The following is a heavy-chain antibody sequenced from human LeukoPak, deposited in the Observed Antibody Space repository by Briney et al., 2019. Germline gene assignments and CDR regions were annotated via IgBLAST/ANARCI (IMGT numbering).Heavy chain of an antibody. V-gene: IGHV4-39*01. Sequence: PSETLSLTCIVSGGSISSSSYYWGWIRQPPGKGLEWIGSIDYSGSTYYNPSLKSRVTISVDTSKNQFSLKLSSVTAADTAVYYCARLSGITMIVVLISDAFDIWGQGTMVTVSS. J-gene: IGHJ3*02. D-gene: IGHD3-22*01. CDR1: GGSISSSSYY. CDR3: ARLSGITMIVVLISDAFDI. CDR2: IDYSGST.